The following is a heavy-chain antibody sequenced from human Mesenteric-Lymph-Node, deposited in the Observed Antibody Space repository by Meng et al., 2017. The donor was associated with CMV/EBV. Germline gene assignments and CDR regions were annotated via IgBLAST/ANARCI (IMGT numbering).Heavy chain of an antibody. J-gene: IGHJ5*02. CDR2: IYYRGST. D-gene: IGHD6-13*01. CDR1: GGSVSSGSFY. V-gene: IGHV4-61*01. CDR3: ARGMYSPPRSWFDP. Sequence: SETLSLTCTVSGGSVSSGSFYWSWIRQPPGEELEWIGYIYYRGSTNYNPSLKSRVTISVDTSKNQFSLKLTSVSAADTAVYYCARGMYSPPRSWFDPWGQGTLVTVSS.